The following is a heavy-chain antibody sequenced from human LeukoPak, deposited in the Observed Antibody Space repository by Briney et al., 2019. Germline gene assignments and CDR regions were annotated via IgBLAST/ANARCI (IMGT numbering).Heavy chain of an antibody. J-gene: IGHJ5*02. CDR2: ISAYKGNT. V-gene: IGHV1-18*01. CDR3: ARDRKDIVPFDP. D-gene: IGHD2-8*01. Sequence: ASVKVSCKASGYTFNSYGISWVRQAPGQGLEWMGWISAYKGNTNYAQKFQGRVTMTTDTSTSTAYMELRSLRSDDTAGYYCARDRKDIVPFDPWGQGTLVTVSS. CDR1: GYTFNSYG.